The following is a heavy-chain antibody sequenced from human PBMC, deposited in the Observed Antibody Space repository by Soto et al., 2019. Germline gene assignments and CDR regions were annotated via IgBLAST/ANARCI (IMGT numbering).Heavy chain of an antibody. CDR1: GYTFTSYG. Sequence: GASVKVSCKASGYTFTSYGISWVRQAPGQGLEWMGWISAYNGNTNYAQKLQGRVTMTTDTSTNSLRAEDTAVYYCARESGSYDAFDIWGQGTMVTVSS. CDR3: ARESGSYDAFDI. J-gene: IGHJ3*02. D-gene: IGHD1-26*01. V-gene: IGHV1-18*01. CDR2: ISAYNGNT.